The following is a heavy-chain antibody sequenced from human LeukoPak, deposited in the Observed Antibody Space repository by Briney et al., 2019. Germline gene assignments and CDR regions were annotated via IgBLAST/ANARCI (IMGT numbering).Heavy chain of an antibody. J-gene: IGHJ4*02. CDR3: ARDYYDILTGSRVGFDY. V-gene: IGHV3-7*01. Sequence: GALRLSCAASGFTFSSYWMSWVRQAPGKGLEWVANIKQDGSEKYYVDSVKGRFTISRDNAKNSLYLQMNSLRAEDTAVYYCARDYYDILTGSRVGFDYWGQGTLVTVSS. CDR2: IKQDGSEK. CDR1: GFTFSSYW. D-gene: IGHD3-9*01.